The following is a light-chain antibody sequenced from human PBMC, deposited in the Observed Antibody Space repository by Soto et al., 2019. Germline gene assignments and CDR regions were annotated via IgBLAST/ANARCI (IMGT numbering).Light chain of an antibody. Sequence: QSALTQPASVSGSPGQSITISCTGTSSDVGSYNLVSWYQQHPGKAPKLMIYEGSKRPSGVSNRFSGSKSGNTASLTISGLQAEDEADYYCCSYAGSSTPYVFGTWTKLTVL. CDR2: EGS. V-gene: IGLV2-23*01. J-gene: IGLJ1*01. CDR1: SSDVGSYNL. CDR3: CSYAGSSTPYV.